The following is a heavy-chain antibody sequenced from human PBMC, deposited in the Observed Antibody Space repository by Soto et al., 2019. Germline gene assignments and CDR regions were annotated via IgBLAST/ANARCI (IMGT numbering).Heavy chain of an antibody. Sequence: PSETLSLTCSVSGDSISTFDYFWAWIRQPPGQALEYIGYIYKSTTTYYNPSFESRVAISLDTSKSQFSLTVTSVTAADTAVYFCARGRYCLTGRCFPNWFDSWGQGTLVTVS. CDR2: IYKSTTT. J-gene: IGHJ5*01. CDR3: ARGRYCLTGRCFPNWFDS. D-gene: IGHD2-15*01. CDR1: GDSISTFDYF. V-gene: IGHV4-30-4*01.